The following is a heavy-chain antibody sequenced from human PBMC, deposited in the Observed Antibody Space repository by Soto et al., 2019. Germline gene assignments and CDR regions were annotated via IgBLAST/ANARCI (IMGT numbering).Heavy chain of an antibody. V-gene: IGHV3-23*01. CDR3: AKSRGRYSGHDYGGYVDQ. CDR1: GFTFSTYA. D-gene: IGHD5-12*01. Sequence: EVQVLESGGDLVQPGGSLRLSCAASGFTFSTYAMNWVRQAPGKGLEWVSSISDNGARTYYAESVKGRLSIARDNSKNTLYQQMNRLRAEDTAVYYCAKSRGRYSGHDYGGYVDQWGQGTVVIVSS. CDR2: ISDNGART. J-gene: IGHJ4*02.